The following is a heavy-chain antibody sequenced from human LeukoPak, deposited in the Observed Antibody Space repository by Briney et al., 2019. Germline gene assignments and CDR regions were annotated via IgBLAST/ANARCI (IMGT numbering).Heavy chain of an antibody. Sequence: PGGSLRLSCAASGFTFSSYAMSWVRQAPGKGLEWVSAISGSGGSTYYADSVKGRFTISRDNSKNTLYLQMNSLRAEDTAVYYCAKPNDILTGYYPFDYWGQGTLVTVSS. CDR3: AKPNDILTGYYPFDY. J-gene: IGHJ4*02. D-gene: IGHD3-9*01. CDR1: GFTFSSYA. V-gene: IGHV3-23*01. CDR2: ISGSGGST.